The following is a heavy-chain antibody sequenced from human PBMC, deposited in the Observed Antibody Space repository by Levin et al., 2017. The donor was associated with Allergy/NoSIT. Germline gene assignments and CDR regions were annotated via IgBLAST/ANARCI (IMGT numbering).Heavy chain of an antibody. CDR1: GGSISSGTYY. CDR2: IYYSGNT. D-gene: IGHD5-12*01. J-gene: IGHJ3*02. V-gene: IGHV4-39*01. Sequence: SETLSLTCSVSGGSISSGTYYWGWIRQAPGKGLEWIGSIYYSGNTYYNASLKSRVTISVDTSKNQFSLKLSSVTAADTAVYYCARGASRATVNDASNMWGQGTMVTVSS. CDR3: ARGASRATVNDASNM.